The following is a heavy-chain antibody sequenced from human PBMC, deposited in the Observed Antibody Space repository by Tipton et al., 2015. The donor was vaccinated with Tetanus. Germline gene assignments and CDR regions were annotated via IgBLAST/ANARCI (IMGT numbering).Heavy chain of an antibody. D-gene: IGHD3-16*01. CDR3: ARSAPQSFGWFGP. CDR1: GYTFTSYD. Sequence: QVQLVQSGAEVKKPGASVKVSCKASGYTFTSYDINWVRQATGQGLEWMGWMNPNRGNTGYAQKFQGRVTMTSNTSISTAYMELSSLRSEDTAVYYCARSAPQSFGWFGPWGQGTLVTVSS. V-gene: IGHV1-8*01. J-gene: IGHJ5*02. CDR2: MNPNRGNT.